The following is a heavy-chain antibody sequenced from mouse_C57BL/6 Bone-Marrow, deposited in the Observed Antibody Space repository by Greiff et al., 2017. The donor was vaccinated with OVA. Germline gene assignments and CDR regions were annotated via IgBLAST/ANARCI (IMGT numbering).Heavy chain of an antibody. Sequence: QVQLQQPGAELVKPGASVKLSCKASGYTFTSYWMHWVKQRPGQGLEWIGMIHPNSGSTNYNEKFKSKATLTVDKSSITAYMQLSSLTSEDAAVYYCATWFAYWGQGTLVTVSA. V-gene: IGHV1-64*01. CDR2: IHPNSGST. CDR3: ATWFAY. J-gene: IGHJ3*01. CDR1: GYTFTSYW.